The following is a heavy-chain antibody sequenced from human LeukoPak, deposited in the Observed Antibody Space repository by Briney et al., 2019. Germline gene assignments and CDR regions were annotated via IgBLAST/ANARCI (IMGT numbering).Heavy chain of an antibody. V-gene: IGHV1-3*01. CDR2: INAGNGNT. D-gene: IGHD3-16*02. Sequence: ASVKVSCKASGYTFTSYAMHWVRQAPGQRLEWMGCINAGNGNTKYSQKFQGRVTITRDTSASTAYMELSSLRSEDTAVYYCARDTYDYVWGSYRYFPGDFDYWGQGTLVTVSS. CDR1: GYTFTSYA. J-gene: IGHJ4*02. CDR3: ARDTYDYVWGSYRYFPGDFDY.